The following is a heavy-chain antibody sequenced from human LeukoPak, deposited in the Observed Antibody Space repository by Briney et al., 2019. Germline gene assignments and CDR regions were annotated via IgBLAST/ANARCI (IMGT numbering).Heavy chain of an antibody. V-gene: IGHV3-48*03. CDR1: GFSFRDYE. CDR3: GAGRQFVGAFDI. J-gene: IGHJ3*02. Sequence: PGGSLRLSCAASGFSFRDYELYWVRQAPGKGLEWVSYISSGGTTIKYADSVKGQFTVSRDDAEMSLYLSMDSLRIEDTVLYYCGAGRQFVGAFDIWGQGTLVTVSS. CDR2: ISSGGTTI. D-gene: IGHD3-10*01.